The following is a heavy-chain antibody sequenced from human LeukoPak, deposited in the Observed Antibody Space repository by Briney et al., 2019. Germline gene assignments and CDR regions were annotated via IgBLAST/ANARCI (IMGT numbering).Heavy chain of an antibody. CDR2: INPSGGST. J-gene: IGHJ6*03. CDR3: ARVAAEVVGVPGPIGFGWLRRDYYYMDV. Sequence: GASVKVSCKASGYAFTSYYMHWVRQAPGEGLEWMGIINPSGGSTRYAQKFQGRVTMTRDMSTSTVYMELSSLRSEDTAVYYCARVAAEVVGVPGPIGFGWLRRDYYYMDVWGKGTTVTVSS. CDR1: GYAFTSYY. D-gene: IGHD2-2*02. V-gene: IGHV1-46*01.